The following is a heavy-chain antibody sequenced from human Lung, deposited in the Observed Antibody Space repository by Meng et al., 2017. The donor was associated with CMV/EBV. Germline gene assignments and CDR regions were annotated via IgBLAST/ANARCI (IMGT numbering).Heavy chain of an antibody. CDR3: ARSGSSGWIDY. V-gene: IGHV6-1*01. Sequence: HLSQPGPRPCDPPPAPLPTCAIPGDSVSRNSAGWNWIRQSPSRGLEWLGRTYYRSKWYNGYAVSVKSRITINPDTSKNQFSLQLNSVTPEDTAMYYCARSGSSGWIDYWGQGTLVTVSS. CDR1: GDSVSRNSAG. J-gene: IGHJ4*02. CDR2: TYYRSKWYN. D-gene: IGHD6-19*01.